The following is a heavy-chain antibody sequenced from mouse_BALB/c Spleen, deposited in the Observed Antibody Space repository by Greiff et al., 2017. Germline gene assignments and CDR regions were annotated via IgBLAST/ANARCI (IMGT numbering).Heavy chain of an antibody. CDR1: GYTFTSYW. CDR2: INPSTGYT. D-gene: IGHD2-1*01. V-gene: IGHV1-7*01. CDR3: ACNYVVAMDY. J-gene: IGHJ4*01. Sequence: QVQLQQSGAELAKPGASVKMSCKASGYTFTSYWMHWVKQRPGQGLEWIGYINPSTGYTEYNQKFKDKATLTADKSSSTAYMQLSSLTSEDSAVYYCACNYVVAMDYWGQGTSVTVSS.